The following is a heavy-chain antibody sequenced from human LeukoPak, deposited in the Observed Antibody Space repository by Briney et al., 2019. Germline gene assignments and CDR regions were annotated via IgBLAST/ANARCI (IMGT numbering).Heavy chain of an antibody. CDR1: GYSISSGYY. Sequence: SETLSLTCTVSGYSISSGYYWGWIRQPPGKGLEWIGSIYHSGSTYYNPSLKIRVTISVDTSKNQFSLELSSVTAADTAVYYCARVPHSSSSEWFDPWGQGTLVTVSS. CDR2: IYHSGST. J-gene: IGHJ5*02. D-gene: IGHD6-6*01. V-gene: IGHV4-38-2*02. CDR3: ARVPHSSSSEWFDP.